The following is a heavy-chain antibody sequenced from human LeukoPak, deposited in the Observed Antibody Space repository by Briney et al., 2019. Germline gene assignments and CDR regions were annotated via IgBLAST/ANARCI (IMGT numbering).Heavy chain of an antibody. J-gene: IGHJ4*02. V-gene: IGHV5-51*01. Sequence: GESLKISCKGSGYTFTTYWIAWVRQMPGKGLEWMGIIYPGDSDPRYSPSFQGQVTISADKSISTAYLQWSSLEASDSAMYCCVRHGLGSSWFGFDYWGQGTLVTVSS. D-gene: IGHD6-13*01. CDR3: VRHGLGSSWFGFDY. CDR1: GYTFTTYW. CDR2: IYPGDSDP.